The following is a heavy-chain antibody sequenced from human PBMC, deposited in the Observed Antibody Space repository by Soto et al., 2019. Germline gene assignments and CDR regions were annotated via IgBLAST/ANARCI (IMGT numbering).Heavy chain of an antibody. CDR3: ATDHYGSSGSHVLFDY. V-gene: IGHV1-69*08. CDR1: GGTFSSYS. CDR2: IIPILGTP. Sequence: QVQLVQSGAEVERPGSSVKVSCKASGGTFSSYSISWVRQAPGQGLEWMGRIIPILGTPTYAQKFQGRVTIAAGKATGTAYMELTRLRAEDTAGYYCATDHYGSSGSHVLFDYWGQGTLVTVSS. J-gene: IGHJ4*02. D-gene: IGHD3-22*01.